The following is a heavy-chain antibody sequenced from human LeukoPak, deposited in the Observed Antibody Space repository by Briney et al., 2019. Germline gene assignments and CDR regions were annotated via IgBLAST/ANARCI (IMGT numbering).Heavy chain of an antibody. CDR2: IYYSGST. J-gene: IGHJ4*02. CDR3: ARVRAAVTIFGVVNRYYFDY. D-gene: IGHD3-3*01. V-gene: IGHV4-59*01. Sequence: PSETLSVTCTVSGGSISSYYWSWIRQPPGKGLEWIGYIYYSGSTNYNPSLKSRVTISVDTSKNQFSLKLSSVTAADTAVYYCARVRAAVTIFGVVNRYYFDYWGQGTLVTVPS. CDR1: GGSISSYY.